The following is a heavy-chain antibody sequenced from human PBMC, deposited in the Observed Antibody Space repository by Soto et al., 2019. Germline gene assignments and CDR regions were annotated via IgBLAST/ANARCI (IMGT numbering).Heavy chain of an antibody. V-gene: IGHV1-46*03. J-gene: IGHJ4*02. D-gene: IGHD2-8*01. CDR3: ARGLPNGDY. Sequence: QVQLVQSGAEVKNPGASVKISCKASGYTFTSYYIHWVRQAPGQGLEWMGIINPNGGSTNYAQNCQGRVTVTRDTSTSAVYMELSSLRSDDTAMYYCARGLPNGDYWGQGTLVTVSS. CDR1: GYTFTSYY. CDR2: INPNGGST.